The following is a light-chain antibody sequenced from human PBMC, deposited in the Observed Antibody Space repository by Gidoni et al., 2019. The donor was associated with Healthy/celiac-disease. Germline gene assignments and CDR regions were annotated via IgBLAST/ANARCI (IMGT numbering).Light chain of an antibody. Sequence: DIQMTHSPSSLSASVGDRVTITCRASQSISSYLNWYQQKPGKAPKLLIYAASSLQSGVPSRCSGSGSGTDFTLTISSLQPEDFATYYCQQSYSTPFTFXPXTKVDIK. J-gene: IGKJ3*01. V-gene: IGKV1-39*01. CDR2: AAS. CDR3: QQSYSTPFT. CDR1: QSISSY.